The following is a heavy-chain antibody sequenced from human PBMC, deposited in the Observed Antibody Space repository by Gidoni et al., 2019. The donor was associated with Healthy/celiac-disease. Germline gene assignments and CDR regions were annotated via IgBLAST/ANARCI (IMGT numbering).Heavy chain of an antibody. J-gene: IGHJ4*02. CDR2: IYYSGST. D-gene: IGHD5-18*01. Sequence: QVQLQESGPGLVKPSETLSLTCTVSGGSIRSYYWSWIRQPPGKGLEWIGYIYYSGSTNYNPSLKRRVTISVDTSKNQFSLKLSSVTAADTAVYYCARGYSYAVDYWGQGTLVTVSS. V-gene: IGHV4-59*01. CDR1: GGSIRSYY. CDR3: ARGYSYAVDY.